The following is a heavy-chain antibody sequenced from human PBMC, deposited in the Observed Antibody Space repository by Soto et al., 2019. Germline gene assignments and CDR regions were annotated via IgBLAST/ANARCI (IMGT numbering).Heavy chain of an antibody. CDR1: GYTFTSYG. CDR3: AGSVLRYFDWATDYYYYYGMDA. J-gene: IGHJ6*02. CDR2: ISAYNGNT. D-gene: IGHD3-9*01. V-gene: IGHV1-18*01. Sequence: GASVKVSCKASGYTFTSYGISWVRQAPGQGLEWMGWISAYNGNTNYAQKLQGRVTMTTDTSTSTAYMELRSLRSDDTAVYYCAGSVLRYFDWATDYYYYYGMDAWG.